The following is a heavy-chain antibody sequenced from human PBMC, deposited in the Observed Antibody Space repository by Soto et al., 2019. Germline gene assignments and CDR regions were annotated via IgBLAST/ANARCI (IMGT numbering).Heavy chain of an antibody. J-gene: IGHJ6*02. Sequence: ASVKVSCKASGYTFTSYGISWVRQAPGQGLEWMGWISAYNGNTNYAQKLQGRVTMTTDTSTSTAYMELRSLRSDDTAVYYCARDGVVVVAATQYYYYYGMDVWVQGTTVTVSS. CDR2: ISAYNGNT. D-gene: IGHD2-15*01. CDR3: ARDGVVVVAATQYYYYYGMDV. V-gene: IGHV1-18*01. CDR1: GYTFTSYG.